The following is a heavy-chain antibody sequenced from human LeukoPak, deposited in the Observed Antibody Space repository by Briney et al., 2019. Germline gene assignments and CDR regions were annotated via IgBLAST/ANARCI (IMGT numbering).Heavy chain of an antibody. D-gene: IGHD6-19*01. CDR1: GFTFSNYW. Sequence: GGSLRLSCAASGFTFSNYWMSWVRQAPGKGLEWVSYISSSSSTIYYADSVKGRFTISRDNAKNSLYLQMNSLRAEDTAVYYCAISVAGRTRGAFDIWGQGTMVTVSS. CDR2: ISSSSSTI. CDR3: AISVAGRTRGAFDI. J-gene: IGHJ3*02. V-gene: IGHV3-48*01.